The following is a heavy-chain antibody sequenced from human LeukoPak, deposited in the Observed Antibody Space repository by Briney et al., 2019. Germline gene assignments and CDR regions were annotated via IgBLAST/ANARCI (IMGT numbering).Heavy chain of an antibody. CDR3: ASQAGAEEYDY. Sequence: GGSLRLSCAASGFTFSSYAMSWVRQAPGKGLEWVSAISGSGGSTYYADSVKGRFTISRDNAKNSLYLQMNSLRAEDTAVYYCASQAGAEEYDYWGQGTLVTVSS. V-gene: IGHV3-23*01. D-gene: IGHD1-26*01. CDR2: ISGSGGST. CDR1: GFTFSSYA. J-gene: IGHJ4*02.